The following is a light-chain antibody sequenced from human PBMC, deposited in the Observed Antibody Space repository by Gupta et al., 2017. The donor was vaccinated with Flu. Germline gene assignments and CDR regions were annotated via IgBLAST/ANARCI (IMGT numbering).Light chain of an antibody. CDR3: QHLQSYPLT. Sequence: ITCRASQGIRSYLAWYQQKPGTAPNLLIYDISTLQTGVSSRFSGSGSGTEFTLTISSLQPEDFATYYCQHLQSYPLTFGGGTKVAIK. J-gene: IGKJ4*01. CDR1: QGIRSY. CDR2: DIS. V-gene: IGKV1-9*01.